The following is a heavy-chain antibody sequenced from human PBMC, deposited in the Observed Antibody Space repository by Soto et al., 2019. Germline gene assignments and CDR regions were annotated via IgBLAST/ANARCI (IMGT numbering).Heavy chain of an antibody. J-gene: IGHJ4*02. V-gene: IGHV4-31*01. Sequence: QVQLQESGPGLVKPSQTLSLTCTVSGDSISTGGYFWSWIRQHPGKGLEWIGYIYYSGSTYYNPSRKRQITVSDDTSQNQLHLRLRSVTAANTAVYYCARIGRFGELYFDHWGQGTQVTVSS. CDR1: GDSISTGGYF. D-gene: IGHD3-10*01. CDR2: IYYSGST. CDR3: ARIGRFGELYFDH.